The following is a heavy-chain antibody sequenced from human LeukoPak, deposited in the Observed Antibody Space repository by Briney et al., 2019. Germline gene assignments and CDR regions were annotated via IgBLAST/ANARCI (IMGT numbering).Heavy chain of an antibody. CDR1: GGSISCGDYY. CDR2: IYYSGST. Sequence: PSQTLSLTCTVSGGSISCGDYYWSWIRQPPGKGLEWIGYIYYSGSTNYNPSLKSRVTISVDTSKNQFSLKLSSVTAADTAVCYCARVGNSYDLTPPPFDYWGQGTLVTVSS. CDR3: ARVGNSYDLTPPPFDY. J-gene: IGHJ4*02. V-gene: IGHV4-61*08. D-gene: IGHD5-18*01.